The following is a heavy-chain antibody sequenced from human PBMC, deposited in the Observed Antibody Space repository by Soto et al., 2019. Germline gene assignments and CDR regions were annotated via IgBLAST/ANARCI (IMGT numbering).Heavy chain of an antibody. Sequence: QVQLQESGPGLVKPSGTLSLTCAVSGGSISSSNCWSWVRQPPGKGLEWIGEIYHSGSTNFNPSLKSRVTISVDTSKNQFSLKLNSVTAADTAVYYWAIVSGSYSYGRDVWGQGTTVTVSS. CDR1: GGSISSSNC. CDR3: AIVSGSYSYGRDV. J-gene: IGHJ6*02. V-gene: IGHV4-4*02. CDR2: IYHSGST.